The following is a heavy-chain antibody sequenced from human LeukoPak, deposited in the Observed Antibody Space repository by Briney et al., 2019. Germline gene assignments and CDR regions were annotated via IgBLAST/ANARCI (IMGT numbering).Heavy chain of an antibody. D-gene: IGHD4-23*01. CDR2: IYHSGST. CDR3: ARGGYGGNDAFDI. V-gene: IGHV4-4*02. J-gene: IGHJ3*02. CDR1: GGSISSSNW. Sequence: SETLSLTCAVSGGSISSSNWWSWVRQPPGKGLEWIGEIYHSGSTSYNPSLKSRVTISVDKSKNQFSLKLSSVTAADTAVYYCARGGYGGNDAFDIWGQGTMVTVSS.